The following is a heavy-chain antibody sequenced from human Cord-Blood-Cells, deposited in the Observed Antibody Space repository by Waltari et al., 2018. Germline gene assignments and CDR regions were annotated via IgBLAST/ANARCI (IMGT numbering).Heavy chain of an antibody. J-gene: IGHJ3*02. Sequence: QVQLQESGPGLVKPSETLSLTCTVSGYSISSGYYWGWIRQPPGEGMEWIGSIYHSGSTYYNPSLKSRVTISVDTSKNQFSLKLSSVTAADTAVYYCARGRVYDIVVVPAAKGAFDIWGQGTMVTVSS. CDR3: ARGRVYDIVVVPAAKGAFDI. D-gene: IGHD2-2*01. V-gene: IGHV4-38-2*02. CDR2: IYHSGST. CDR1: GYSISSGYY.